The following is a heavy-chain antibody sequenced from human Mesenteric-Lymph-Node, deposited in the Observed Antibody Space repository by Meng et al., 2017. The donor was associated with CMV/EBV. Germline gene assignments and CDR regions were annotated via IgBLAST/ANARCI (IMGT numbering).Heavy chain of an antibody. CDR2: INAGNGNT. CDR3: ARDLGHSGYDSFDY. CDR1: GYNYTSYA. V-gene: IGHV1-3*01. D-gene: IGHD5-12*01. J-gene: IGHJ4*02. Sequence: KASGYNYTSYAMHWVRKAPGQRLEWMGWINAGNGNTKYSQKFQGRVTITRDTSASTAYMELSSLRSEDTAVYYCARDLGHSGYDSFDYWGQGTLVTVSS.